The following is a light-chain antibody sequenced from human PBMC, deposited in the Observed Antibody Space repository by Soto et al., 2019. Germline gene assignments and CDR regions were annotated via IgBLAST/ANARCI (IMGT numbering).Light chain of an antibody. V-gene: IGKV1-5*01. CDR2: DVS. CDR1: QRITTW. CDR3: QQYKMYSPWT. Sequence: DMRMTLSHYTVPASLGDSVTXTCRASQRITTWLAWYQQRPGKAPKLLIYDVSSLESGVPSRFSGSGSGTEFTLTISSLQPNDFATNYCQQYKMYSPWTFAQRT. J-gene: IGKJ5*01.